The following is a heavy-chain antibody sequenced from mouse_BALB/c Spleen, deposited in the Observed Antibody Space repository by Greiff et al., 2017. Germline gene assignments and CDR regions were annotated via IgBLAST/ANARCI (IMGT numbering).Heavy chain of an antibody. V-gene: IGHV1-54*01. CDR2: INPGSGGT. Sequence: VQLVESGAELVRPGTSVKVSCKASGYAFTNYLIEWVKQRPGQGLEWIGVINPGSGGTNYNEKFKGKATLTADKSSSTAYMQLSSLTSDDSAVYFCARRGDGFDYWGQGTTLTVSS. CDR3: ARRGDGFDY. D-gene: IGHD3-3*01. J-gene: IGHJ2*01. CDR1: GYAFTNYL.